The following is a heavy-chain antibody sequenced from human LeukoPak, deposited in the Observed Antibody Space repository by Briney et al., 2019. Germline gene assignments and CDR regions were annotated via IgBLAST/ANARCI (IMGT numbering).Heavy chain of an antibody. D-gene: IGHD1-14*01. CDR3: ARLLGSSTAVDY. CDR1: GGSISSGSYY. J-gene: IGHJ4*02. Sequence: SETLSLTCTVSGGSISSGSYYWSWIRQPPGKGLEWIGEINHSGSTNYNPSLKSRVTISVDTSKNRFSLKLSSVTAADTAVYYCARLLGSSTAVDYWGQGTLVTVSS. CDR2: INHSGST. V-gene: IGHV4-39*07.